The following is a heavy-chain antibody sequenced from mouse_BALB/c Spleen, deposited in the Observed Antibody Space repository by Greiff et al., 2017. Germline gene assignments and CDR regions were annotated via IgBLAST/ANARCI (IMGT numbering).Heavy chain of an antibody. J-gene: IGHJ1*01. CDR2: IWGDGST. CDR3: ARDPSYCYPYGYFDV. V-gene: IGHV2-6-7*01. Sequence: VKLLESGPGLVAPSQSLSITCTVSGFSLTGYGVNWVRQPPGKGLEWLGMIWGDGSTDYNSALKSRLSISKDNSKSQVFLKMNSLQTDDTARYYCARDPSYCYPYGYFDVWGAGTTVTVSS. CDR1: GFSLTGYG. D-gene: IGHD1-2*01.